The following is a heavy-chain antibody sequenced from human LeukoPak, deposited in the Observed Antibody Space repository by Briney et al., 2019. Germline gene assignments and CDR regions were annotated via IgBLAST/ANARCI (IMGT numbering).Heavy chain of an antibody. CDR3: ARDGEDCGGDCYSIVYYYGMDV. J-gene: IGHJ6*02. CDR1: GYTFTSYG. D-gene: IGHD2-21*02. V-gene: IGHV1-46*01. CDR2: MNPSRGST. Sequence: ASVKVSCKASGYTFTSYGISWVRQAPGQGLEWMGMMNPSRGSTNYAQKFQGRVSMTRDTSTSTVYMELSSLRSEDTGVYYCARDGEDCGGDCYSIVYYYGMDVWGQGTTVTVSS.